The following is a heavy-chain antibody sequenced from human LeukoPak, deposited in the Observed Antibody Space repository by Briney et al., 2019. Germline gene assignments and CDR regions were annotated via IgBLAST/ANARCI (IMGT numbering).Heavy chain of an antibody. J-gene: IGHJ5*02. V-gene: IGHV4-61*05. CDR1: DGSISSSSYY. D-gene: IGHD3-10*01. Sequence: PSETLSLTCTVSDGSISSSSYYWGWIRQPPGKGLEWIGYIYYTGSTDYNPSLKSRVTMSVDTSKNQFSLKLSSVTAADTAVYSCARGSVRGEFDPWGQGTLVTVSS. CDR3: ARGSVRGEFDP. CDR2: IYYTGST.